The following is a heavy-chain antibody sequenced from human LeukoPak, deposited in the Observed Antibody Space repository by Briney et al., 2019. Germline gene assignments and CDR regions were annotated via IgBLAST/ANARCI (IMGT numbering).Heavy chain of an antibody. D-gene: IGHD2-21*02. Sequence: GGSLRLSCAASGFTFSSYAMSWVRQAPGKGLEWVSAISGSGGSTYYADSVKGRFTISRDNSKNTLYLQMNSLRAEDTAVYYCAKDGQVTAIPNMYYFDYWGQGTLVTVSS. V-gene: IGHV3-23*01. J-gene: IGHJ4*02. CDR3: AKDGQVTAIPNMYYFDY. CDR2: ISGSGGST. CDR1: GFTFSSYA.